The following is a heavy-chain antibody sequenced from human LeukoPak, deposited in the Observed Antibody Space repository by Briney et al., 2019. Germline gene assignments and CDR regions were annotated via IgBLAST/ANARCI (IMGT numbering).Heavy chain of an antibody. CDR3: AIETSSFWSAPWRAFDI. Sequence: GGSLRLSCAASGFTFSSYSMNWVRQAPGKGLEWVSSISSSSSYIYYADSVKGRFTISRDNAKNSLYLQMISLRAEDTAVYYCAIETSSFWSAPWRAFDIWGQGTMVTVSS. J-gene: IGHJ3*02. V-gene: IGHV3-21*01. CDR2: ISSSSSYI. D-gene: IGHD3-3*01. CDR1: GFTFSSYS.